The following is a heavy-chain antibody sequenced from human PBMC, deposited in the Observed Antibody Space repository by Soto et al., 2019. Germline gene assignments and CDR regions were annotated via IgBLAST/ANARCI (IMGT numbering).Heavy chain of an antibody. J-gene: IGHJ5*02. CDR2: IYSSGST. D-gene: IGHD6-13*01. CDR3: ARRERAAGTDWWFDP. Sequence: QLQLQESGPGLVKPSETLSLTGTVSGGSISSSSFHWGWIRQPPGKGLEWIGSIYSSGSTYYSPSVKSRVTMSVDTSKNQFSLKLSSVTAADTAVYYCARRERAAGTDWWFDPWGQGTLVTVSS. CDR1: GGSISSSSFH. V-gene: IGHV4-39*01.